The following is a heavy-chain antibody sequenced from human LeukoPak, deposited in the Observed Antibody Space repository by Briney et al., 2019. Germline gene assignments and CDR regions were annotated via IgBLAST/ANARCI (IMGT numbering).Heavy chain of an antibody. CDR3: ARAVESGSYYYYYGMDV. CDR1: GYTFTSYG. D-gene: IGHD1-26*01. Sequence: GASVKVSCKASGYTFTSYGISWVRQAPGQGLEWMGWISAYNGNTNYAQKLQGRVTMTTDTSTSTAYMELRSLRSDDTAVYYCARAVESGSYYYYYGMDVWGQGTTVTVSS. V-gene: IGHV1-18*01. J-gene: IGHJ6*02. CDR2: ISAYNGNT.